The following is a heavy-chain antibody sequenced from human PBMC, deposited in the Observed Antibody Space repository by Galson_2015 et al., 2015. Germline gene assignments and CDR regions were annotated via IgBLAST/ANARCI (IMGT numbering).Heavy chain of an antibody. CDR2: TYYRSKWYN. D-gene: IGHD3-9*01. V-gene: IGHV6-1*01. J-gene: IGHJ4*02. Sequence: CAISGDSVPSNSAAWNWIRQSPSRGLEWLGRTYYRSKWYNDYAVSVKSRITINPDTSKNQFSLQLNSVTPEDTAVYYCARDRMRYFDWLFDYWGQGTLVTVSS. CDR3: ARDRMRYFDWLFDY. CDR1: GDSVPSNSAA.